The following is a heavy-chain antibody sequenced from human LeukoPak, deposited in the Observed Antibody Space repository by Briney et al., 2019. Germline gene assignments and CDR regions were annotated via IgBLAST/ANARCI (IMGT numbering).Heavy chain of an antibody. CDR3: VKSAGKDGYRDVFDI. CDR1: GFTFSSYS. Sequence: PGGSLRLSCADSGFTFSSYSMNWVRQAPGKGLEWVSTITKSGDQTYYADSVRGLFTISRDNSKSTLYLQMNSLRAEDTAVYHCVKSAGKDGYRDVFDIWGQGIVVTVSS. D-gene: IGHD5-24*01. V-gene: IGHV3-21*04. J-gene: IGHJ3*02. CDR2: ITKSGDQT.